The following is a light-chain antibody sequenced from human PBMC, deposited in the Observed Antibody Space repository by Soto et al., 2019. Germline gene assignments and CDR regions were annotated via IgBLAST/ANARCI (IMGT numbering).Light chain of an antibody. CDR2: DVF. V-gene: IGKV3-11*01. J-gene: IGKJ4*01. CDR1: QSVNNY. CDR3: LQRSHWPWLT. Sequence: EIVLTQSPATLSLPPEERATLSCRASQSVNNYLAWHQQKPGQAPRHVIYDVFYRATGTPARFNGSGSGTDFTLTISSLEPEDFGGYYCLQRSHWPWLTFGGGTRGEIK.